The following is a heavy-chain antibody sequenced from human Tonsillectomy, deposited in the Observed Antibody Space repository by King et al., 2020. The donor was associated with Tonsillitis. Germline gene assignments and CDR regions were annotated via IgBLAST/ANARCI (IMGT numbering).Heavy chain of an antibody. CDR2: ISYGGSNK. CDR3: AKAQYGGYNVNLPFDY. J-gene: IGHJ4*02. V-gene: IGHV3-30*18. Sequence: VQLVESGGGVVQPGRSLRLSCAASGFTFSSYGMHWVRQAPGKGLEWVAIISYGGSNKYYADSVKGRFTIYRDNAKNTLYLQMNSLRAEETAVYYCAKAQYGGYNVNLPFDYWGQGTLVTVSS. CDR1: GFTFSSYG. D-gene: IGHD5-24*01.